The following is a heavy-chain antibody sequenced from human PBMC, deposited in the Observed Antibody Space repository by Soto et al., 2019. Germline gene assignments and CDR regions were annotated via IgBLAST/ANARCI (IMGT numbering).Heavy chain of an antibody. J-gene: IGHJ6*01. CDR1: GGSFSGYY. V-gene: IGHV4-34*01. CDR2: INHSGST. CDR3: ASILDVTPDSYYYGLHV. Sequence: QVQLQQWGAGLLKPSETLSLTCAVYGGSFSGYYWSWIRQPPGKGLEWIGEINHSGSTNYNPSLKIRVTISVDTSQSPFPLKLSSVTAADTAVYSCASILDVTPDSYYYGLHVWGQGTTVTVSS. D-gene: IGHD2-15*01.